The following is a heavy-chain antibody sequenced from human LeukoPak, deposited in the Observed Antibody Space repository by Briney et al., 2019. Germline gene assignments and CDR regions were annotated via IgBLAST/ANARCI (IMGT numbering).Heavy chain of an antibody. D-gene: IGHD2-15*01. Sequence: ASVTVSCKASGGTFSSYAISWVRQAPGQGLEWMGGIIPIFGTANYAQEFQGRVTITADESTSTAYMELSSLRSEDTAVYYCARGYCSGGSCYSRYRDWFDPWGQGTLVTVSS. V-gene: IGHV1-69*13. CDR1: GGTFSSYA. CDR3: ARGYCSGGSCYSRYRDWFDP. CDR2: IIPIFGTA. J-gene: IGHJ5*02.